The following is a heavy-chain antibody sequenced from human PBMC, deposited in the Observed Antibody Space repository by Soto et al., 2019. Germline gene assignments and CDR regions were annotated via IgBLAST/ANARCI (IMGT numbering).Heavy chain of an antibody. V-gene: IGHV3-21*06. CDR1: GFTFSRYG. CDR2: ISSSTSYV. J-gene: IGHJ4*02. CDR3: ATTLTAPGLH. D-gene: IGHD6-13*01. Sequence: EVQLVESGGGLVKPGGSLRLSCAASGFTFSRYGMNWLRQAPGKGLEWVASISSSTSYVYYADSVKGRFSTSRDNAKNILYLEMNSLRYEDTAVYYCATTLTAPGLHWGQGTLVTVSS.